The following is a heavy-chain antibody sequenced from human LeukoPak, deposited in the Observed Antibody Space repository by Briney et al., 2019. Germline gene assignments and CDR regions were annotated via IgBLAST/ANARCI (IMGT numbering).Heavy chain of an antibody. Sequence: SVKVSCKASGGTFSSYTISWVRQAPGRGLEWMGRIIPILGIANYAQKFQGRVTMTADKSTSTAYMELSSLRSEDTAVYYCATTIFGVVITDAFDIWGQGTMVTVSS. CDR3: ATTIFGVVITDAFDI. J-gene: IGHJ3*02. CDR1: GGTFSSYT. CDR2: IIPILGIA. D-gene: IGHD3-3*01. V-gene: IGHV1-69*02.